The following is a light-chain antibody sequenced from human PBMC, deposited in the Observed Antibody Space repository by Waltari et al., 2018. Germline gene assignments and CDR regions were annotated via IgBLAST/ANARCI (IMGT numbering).Light chain of an antibody. CDR3: TSYTSKNTFI. J-gene: IGLJ2*01. V-gene: IGLV2-14*03. CDR1: ATDIGGYDY. Sequence: QSALTQPASVFGSLGQSVTISCTGTATDIGGYDYFSWSQQHPGKAPKLLIFAVSNRPSEISARFSASKSGNTASLSISGLQTEDEADYHCTSYTSKNTFIFGGGTRLTVL. CDR2: AVS.